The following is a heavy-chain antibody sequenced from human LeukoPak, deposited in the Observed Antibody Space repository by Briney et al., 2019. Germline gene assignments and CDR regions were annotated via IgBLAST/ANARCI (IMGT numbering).Heavy chain of an antibody. J-gene: IGHJ4*02. D-gene: IGHD3-10*01. CDR3: ARDRLITMVRGAPYFDY. Sequence: GGSLRLSCAASGFTFSNYAMHWVRQAPGKGLEWVAVISYDGINKYYADSVKGRFTTSRDNSKNTLYLQMNSLRAEDTAVYYCARDRLITMVRGAPYFDYWGQGTLVTVSS. CDR1: GFTFSNYA. CDR2: ISYDGINK. V-gene: IGHV3-30-3*01.